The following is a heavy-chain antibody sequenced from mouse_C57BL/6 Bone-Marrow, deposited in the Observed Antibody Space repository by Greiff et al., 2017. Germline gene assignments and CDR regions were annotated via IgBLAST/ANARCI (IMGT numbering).Heavy chain of an antibody. D-gene: IGHD2-5*01. CDR2: ISDGGSYT. CDR1: GFTFSSYA. V-gene: IGHV5-4*01. Sequence: EVQLVESGGGLVKPGGSLKLSCAASGFTFSSYAMSWVRQTPEKRLEWVATISDGGSYTYYPDNVKGRFTISRDNAKNNLYLQMSHLKTEDTAMYDCARDPYYSNPDDWGPGTTLTVSS. CDR3: ARDPYYSNPDD. J-gene: IGHJ2*01.